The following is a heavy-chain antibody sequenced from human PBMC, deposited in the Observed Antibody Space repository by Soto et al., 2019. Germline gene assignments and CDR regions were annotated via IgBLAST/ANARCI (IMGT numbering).Heavy chain of an antibody. Sequence: QVQLVQSGAEVKKPGSSVKVSCKASGGTFSSYAISWVRQAPGQGLEWMGGIIPIFGTANYAQKFQGRVTITADESTSTAYMELSSLRSEDTAVYYCARGPVDSSGYTPGTTWYYGMDVWGQGTTVTVSS. V-gene: IGHV1-69*01. D-gene: IGHD3-22*01. CDR3: ARGPVDSSGYTPGTTWYYGMDV. CDR1: GGTFSSYA. J-gene: IGHJ6*02. CDR2: IIPIFGTA.